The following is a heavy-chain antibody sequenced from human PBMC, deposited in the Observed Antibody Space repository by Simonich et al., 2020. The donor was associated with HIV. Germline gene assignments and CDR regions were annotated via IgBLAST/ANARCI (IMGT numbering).Heavy chain of an antibody. Sequence: QVQLVQSGAEVKKPGASVKVSCKASSYTFTSYGISWVRQAPGQGLEWMGEISDYNGNTNAAQKLQGRVTMTTDKSTSTAYRELRSLRSDDTAVYDCARGTYSGYDWNWFDPWGQGTLVTVSS. CDR1: SYTFTSYG. V-gene: IGHV1-18*01. CDR3: ARGTYSGYDWNWFDP. J-gene: IGHJ5*02. D-gene: IGHD5-12*01. CDR2: ISDYNGNT.